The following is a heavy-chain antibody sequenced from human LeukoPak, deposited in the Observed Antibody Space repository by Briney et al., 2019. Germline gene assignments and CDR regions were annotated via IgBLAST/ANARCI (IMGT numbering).Heavy chain of an antibody. J-gene: IGHJ4*02. CDR1: GYTFTSYA. CDR2: IIPILGIA. D-gene: IGHD6-19*01. CDR3: ARGYSSRPLLYY. V-gene: IGHV1-69*04. Sequence: ASVKVSCKASGYTFTSYAISWVRQAPGQGLEWMGRIIPILGIANYAQKFQGRVTITADKSTSTAYMELSSLRSEDTAVYYCARGYSSRPLLYYWGQGTLVTVSS.